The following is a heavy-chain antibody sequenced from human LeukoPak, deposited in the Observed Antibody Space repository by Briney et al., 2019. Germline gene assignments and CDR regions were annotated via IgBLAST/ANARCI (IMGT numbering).Heavy chain of an antibody. J-gene: IGHJ5*02. Sequence: GGSLRLSCAASGFTFSTYAMSWVRQAPGKGLEWVSSISGSGGSTYYADSVKGRFTISRDNSKNTLYLQMNSLRVEDTAVYYCANGGLWLPTRTAWRQGTLVTVSS. CDR2: ISGSGGST. CDR3: ANGGLWLPTRTA. D-gene: IGHD3-22*01. V-gene: IGHV3-23*01. CDR1: GFTFSTYA.